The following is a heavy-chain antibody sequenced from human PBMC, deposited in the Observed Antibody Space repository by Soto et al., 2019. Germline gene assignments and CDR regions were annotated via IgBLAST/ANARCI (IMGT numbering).Heavy chain of an antibody. CDR1: GFSFSSYA. CDR3: AKGFYSSTQEMNWFDL. V-gene: IGHV3-23*01. D-gene: IGHD6-13*01. Sequence: GSLRLSCAASGFSFSSYAMSWVRQAPGKGLEWVSAISGSGGSTYYADSVKGRFTISRDNSKNTLYLQMNSLRAEDTAVYYCAKGFYSSTQEMNWFDLWGQGTLVTVSS. CDR2: ISGSGGST. J-gene: IGHJ5*02.